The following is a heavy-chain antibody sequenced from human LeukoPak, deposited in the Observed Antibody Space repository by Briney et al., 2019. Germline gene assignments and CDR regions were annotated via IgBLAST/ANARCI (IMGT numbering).Heavy chain of an antibody. J-gene: IGHJ6*03. CDR2: INHSGST. D-gene: IGHD3-10*01. CDR1: GGSFSGYY. V-gene: IGHV4-34*01. CDR3: ASPQNYGSGSYYLNTPIMDV. Sequence: PSETLSLTCAVYGGSFSGYYWSWIRQPPGKGLEWIGEINHSGSTNYNPSLKSRVTISVDTSKNQFSLKLSSVTAADTAVYYCASPQNYGSGSYYLNTPIMDVWGKGATVTVSS.